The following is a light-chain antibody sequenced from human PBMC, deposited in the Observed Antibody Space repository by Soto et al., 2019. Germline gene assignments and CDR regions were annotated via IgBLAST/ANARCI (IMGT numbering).Light chain of an antibody. CDR3: QQYNSYPYT. V-gene: IGKV1-5*03. CDR1: QSSSSW. Sequence: DIQMTQSPSTLSASVGDRVTITCRASQSSSSWLAWYQQKPGKAPKLLIYKASSLESGVPSRFSGSGSGTEFTLNISSLQPDDFATYYCQQYNSYPYTFGKGTKLDIK. J-gene: IGKJ2*01. CDR2: KAS.